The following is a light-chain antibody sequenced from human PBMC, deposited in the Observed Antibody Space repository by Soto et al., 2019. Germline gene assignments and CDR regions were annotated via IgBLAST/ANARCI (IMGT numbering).Light chain of an antibody. CDR2: DAS. V-gene: IGKV3D-15*01. CDR1: QDVSSK. J-gene: IGKJ3*01. CDR3: QQYYSTPLFT. Sequence: EMVVTQSPATLSVSPGERVTLSCRTSQDVSSKLAWYQQKPGQPPSLLIYDASTRATGTPARFSGSGSGTEFNPAVSSLQSEDYELYSCQQYYSTPLFTFGPGTNVDI.